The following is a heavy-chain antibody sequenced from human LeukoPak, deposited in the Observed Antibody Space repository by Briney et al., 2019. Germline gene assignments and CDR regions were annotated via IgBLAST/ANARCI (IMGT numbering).Heavy chain of an antibody. D-gene: IGHD6-13*01. CDR3: ARSTYSSSSYYFDY. Sequence: GGFLRLSCAASGFTFSNYGIHWVRQAPGKGPEWVAVLWSDGINKYYVDSVKGRFTISRDNSKNTLYLQMNSLRADHTAVYYCARSTYSSSSYYFDYWGQGSLVTVSS. CDR1: GFTFSNYG. J-gene: IGHJ4*02. V-gene: IGHV3-33*01. CDR2: LWSDGINK.